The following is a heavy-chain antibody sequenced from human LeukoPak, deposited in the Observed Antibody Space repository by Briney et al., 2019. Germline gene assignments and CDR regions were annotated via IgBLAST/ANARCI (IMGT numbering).Heavy chain of an antibody. D-gene: IGHD1-1*01. CDR3: TRVTVQLGPYFDY. Sequence: GRSLRLSCAASGFTFSSYGMHWVRQAPGKGLEWVAVIWYDGSNKYYADSVKGRFTISRDKSKNTLYLQMNSLRAEDTTVYYCTRVTVQLGPYFDYWGQGTLVTVSS. V-gene: IGHV3-33*01. CDR1: GFTFSSYG. J-gene: IGHJ4*02. CDR2: IWYDGSNK.